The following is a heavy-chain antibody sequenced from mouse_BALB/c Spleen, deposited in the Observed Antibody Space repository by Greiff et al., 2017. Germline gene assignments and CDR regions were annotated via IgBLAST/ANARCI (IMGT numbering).Heavy chain of an antibody. D-gene: IGHD2-3*01. J-gene: IGHJ4*01. V-gene: IGHV1-14*01. CDR1: GYTFTSYV. CDR2: INPYNDGT. Sequence: EVQLQQSGPELVKPGASVKMSCKASGYTFTSYVMHWVKQKPGQGLEWIGYINPYNDGTKYNEKFKGKATLTSDKSSSTAYMELSSLTSEDSAVYYCARFPDGYYGRYYAMDYWGQGTSVTVSS. CDR3: ARFPDGYYGRYYAMDY.